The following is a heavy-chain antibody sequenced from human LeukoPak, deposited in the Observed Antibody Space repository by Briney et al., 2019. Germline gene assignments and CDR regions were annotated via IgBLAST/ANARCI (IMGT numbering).Heavy chain of an antibody. CDR2: ISSNGGST. J-gene: IGHJ3*02. V-gene: IGHV3-64*01. CDR1: GFTFSSYA. Sequence: HTGGSLRLSCAASGFTFSSYAMHWVRQAPGKGLEYVSAISSNGGSTYYANSVKGRFTISRDNSKNTLYLQMGSLRAEDMAVYYCARMRGTQRAFDIWGQGTMVTVSS. CDR3: ARMRGTQRAFDI.